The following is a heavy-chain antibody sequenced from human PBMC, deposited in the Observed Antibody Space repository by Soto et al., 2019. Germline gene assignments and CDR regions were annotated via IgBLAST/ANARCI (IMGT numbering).Heavy chain of an antibody. Sequence: SVKVSCKASGGTFSSYAISWVRQAPGQGLEWMGGIIPIFGTANYAQKLQGRVTITADKSTSTAYMELSSLRSEDTAVYYCARGYHYDFWSGYLSYYGMDVWGQGTTVTVSS. CDR2: IIPIFGTA. CDR3: ARGYHYDFWSGYLSYYGMDV. CDR1: GGTFSSYA. J-gene: IGHJ6*02. V-gene: IGHV1-69*06. D-gene: IGHD3-3*01.